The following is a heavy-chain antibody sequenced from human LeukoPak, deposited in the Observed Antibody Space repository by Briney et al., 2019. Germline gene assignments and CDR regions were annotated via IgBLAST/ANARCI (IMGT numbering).Heavy chain of an antibody. V-gene: IGHV3-30*04. CDR2: ISYDGSDK. D-gene: IGHD3-16*01. CDR1: GFTFSSYA. Sequence: ESGGGVVQPGRSLRLSCAASGFTFSSYAMHWVRQAPGKGLEWVAVISYDGSDKYYADSVKGRFTISRDNSKNTLYLQMNSLRAEDTAVYYCAKAWGRDIRVGAFDIWGQGTMVTVSS. CDR3: AKAWGRDIRVGAFDI. J-gene: IGHJ3*02.